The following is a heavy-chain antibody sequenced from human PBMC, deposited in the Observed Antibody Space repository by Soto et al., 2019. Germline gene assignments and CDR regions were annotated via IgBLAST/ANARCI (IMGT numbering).Heavy chain of an antibody. V-gene: IGHV1-69*13. CDR2: IIPIFGTA. D-gene: IGHD3-10*01. CDR3: ARVIRTLWFGENYYFDY. CDR1: GGTFSSYA. J-gene: IGHJ4*02. Sequence: SVKVSCKASGGTFSSYAISWVRQAPGQGLEWMGGIIPIFGTANYAQKFQGRVTITADESTSTAYMELSSLRSEDTAVYYCARVIRTLWFGENYYFDYWGQGTLVTVSS.